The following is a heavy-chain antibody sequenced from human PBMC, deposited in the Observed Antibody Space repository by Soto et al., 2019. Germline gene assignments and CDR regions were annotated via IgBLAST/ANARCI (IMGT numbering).Heavy chain of an antibody. J-gene: IGHJ4*02. CDR1: GGSISPFY. Sequence: SETLSLTCTVSGGSISPFYCSWVRQPPGKGLEWIGYLYYSGNTNYNPSLKSRVTISVDASKNQVSLRLTSVTAADTAVYYCARVGGVAARTFDYWGQGTVVTVSS. D-gene: IGHD2-15*01. CDR3: ARVGGVAARTFDY. V-gene: IGHV4-59*01. CDR2: LYYSGNT.